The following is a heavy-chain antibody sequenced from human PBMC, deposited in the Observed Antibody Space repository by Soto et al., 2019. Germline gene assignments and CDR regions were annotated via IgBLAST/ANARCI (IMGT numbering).Heavy chain of an antibody. CDR2: ISAYNGNT. V-gene: IGHV1-18*01. D-gene: IGHD3-9*01. Sequence: GASVKVSCKASGYTFTSYGISWVRQAPGQGLEWMGWISAYNGNTNYAQKLQGRVTMTTDTSTSTAYMELRSLRSDDTAVYYCARDGYYDILTGYPYYFDYWGQGTLVTVSS. CDR3: ARDGYYDILTGYPYYFDY. CDR1: GYTFTSYG. J-gene: IGHJ4*02.